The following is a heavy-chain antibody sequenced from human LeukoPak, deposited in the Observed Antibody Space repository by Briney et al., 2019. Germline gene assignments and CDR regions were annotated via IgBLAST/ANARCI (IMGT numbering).Heavy chain of an antibody. D-gene: IGHD3-3*01. CDR2: IKQDGSEK. Sequence: GGSLRLSCAASGFTFSSYWMSWVRQAPGKGLEWVAHIKQDGSEKYYVDSVKGRFSISRDNAKNSLYLQMNSLRAEGTAVYYCARELSNDFWSGPGFDYWGQGTLVTVSS. J-gene: IGHJ4*02. CDR1: GFTFSSYW. V-gene: IGHV3-7*01. CDR3: ARELSNDFWSGPGFDY.